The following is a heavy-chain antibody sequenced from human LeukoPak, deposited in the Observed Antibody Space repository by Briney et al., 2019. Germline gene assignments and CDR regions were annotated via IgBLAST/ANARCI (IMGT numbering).Heavy chain of an antibody. D-gene: IGHD3-16*02. Sequence: ASVKVSCKASGGTFSSYAISWVRQAPGQGLEWMGWISAYNGNTNYAQKLQGRVTMTTDTSTSTAYMELRSLRSDDTAVYYCARGDYVWGSYRPPDYWGQGTLVTVSS. V-gene: IGHV1-18*01. CDR3: ARGDYVWGSYRPPDY. J-gene: IGHJ4*02. CDR1: GGTFSSYA. CDR2: ISAYNGNT.